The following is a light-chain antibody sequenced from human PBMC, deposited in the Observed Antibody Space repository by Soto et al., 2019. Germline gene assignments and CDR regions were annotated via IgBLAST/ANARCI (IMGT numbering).Light chain of an antibody. V-gene: IGKV1-5*01. CDR3: QQYDISSGT. Sequence: DIQMTQSPSTPSSSVGDRVTITCRASQSIGVWLAWYQQKPGRAPKLLIYDASTLQRGVPSRFSGSGSGTEFTLNISSLQPEDFATYYCQQYDISSGTFGQGTKVDIK. J-gene: IGKJ1*01. CDR2: DAS. CDR1: QSIGVW.